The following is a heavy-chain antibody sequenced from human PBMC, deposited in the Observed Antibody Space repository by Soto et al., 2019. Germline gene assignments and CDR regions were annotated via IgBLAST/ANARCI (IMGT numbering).Heavy chain of an antibody. V-gene: IGHV1-58*01. Sequence: GASVKVSCKASGFTFTSSAVQWVRQARGQRLEWIGWIVVGSGNTNYAQKFQERVTITRDMSTSTAYMELSSLRSEDTAVYYCADPVRGKGSFDYWGQGTMVTVYS. CDR3: ADPVRGKGSFDY. CDR1: GFTFTSSA. J-gene: IGHJ4*02. CDR2: IVVGSGNT. D-gene: IGHD3-10*01.